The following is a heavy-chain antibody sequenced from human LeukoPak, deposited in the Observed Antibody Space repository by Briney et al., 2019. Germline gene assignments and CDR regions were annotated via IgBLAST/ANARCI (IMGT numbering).Heavy chain of an antibody. CDR3: AQAGYTSSWPLDN. V-gene: IGHV3-23*01. CDR1: GFTVSSNY. Sequence: PGGSLRLSCAASGFTVSSNYMSWVRQAPGKGLEWVSALSGSGSTTYYADSVKGRFTISRDNSKNTLFLEMNSLRVEDTAVYYCAQAGYTSSWPLDNWGQGTQVTVSS. J-gene: IGHJ4*02. D-gene: IGHD6-13*01. CDR2: LSGSGSTT.